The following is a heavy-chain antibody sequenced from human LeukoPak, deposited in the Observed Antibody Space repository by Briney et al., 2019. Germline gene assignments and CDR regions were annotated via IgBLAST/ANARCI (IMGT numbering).Heavy chain of an antibody. Sequence: ASVKVSCKASGNTFTTYAMHWVRQAPGQRPEWMGWINTGNGNTKYSQKFQGRVTNTRDTSASTAYMELSSLRSEDTAVYYCARGLVVRGVNGVTFDYWGQGTLVTVSS. V-gene: IGHV1-3*04. D-gene: IGHD3-10*01. CDR1: GNTFTTYA. J-gene: IGHJ4*02. CDR2: INTGNGNT. CDR3: ARGLVVRGVNGVTFDY.